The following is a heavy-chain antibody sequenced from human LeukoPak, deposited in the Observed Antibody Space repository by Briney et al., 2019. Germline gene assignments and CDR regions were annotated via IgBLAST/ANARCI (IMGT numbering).Heavy chain of an antibody. Sequence: GGSLRLSCAASGFTFSSYAVHWVRQAPGKGLEWVAVISYDGMNKYYADSVKGRFTISRDNSKNTLFLQVNSLRPEDTAVYYCARDASSSWYFHYYMDVWGKGTTVTVSS. D-gene: IGHD6-13*01. CDR3: ARDASSSWYFHYYMDV. J-gene: IGHJ6*03. CDR1: GFTFSSYA. CDR2: ISYDGMNK. V-gene: IGHV3-30*01.